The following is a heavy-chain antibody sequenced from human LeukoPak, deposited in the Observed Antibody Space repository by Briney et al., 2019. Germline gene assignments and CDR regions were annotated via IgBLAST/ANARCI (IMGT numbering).Heavy chain of an antibody. V-gene: IGHV4-34*01. CDR3: ARVLWGFDY. CDR2: INHSGST. J-gene: IGHJ4*02. Sequence: PSETLSLTCAVYGGSFSGYYWSWIRQPPGKGLEWIGEINHSGSTNYNPSLKSRVTISVDTSKNQFSLKLSSVTAADTAVYYCARVLWGFDYWGQGTLVTVSS. CDR1: GGSFSGYY. D-gene: IGHD1-26*01.